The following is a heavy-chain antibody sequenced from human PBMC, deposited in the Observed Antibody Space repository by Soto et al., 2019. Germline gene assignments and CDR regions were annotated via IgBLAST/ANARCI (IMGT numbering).Heavy chain of an antibody. CDR2: AYYSGST. J-gene: IGHJ5*02. V-gene: IGHV4-59*01. Sequence: QVQLQESGPGLVKASETLSLTCSVSGGSISHYYWSWIRQSPGRGLEWIGYAYYSGSTDYNPSLKSRVTMAVDTSKNQVSLKLNSVTTADTAVYYCARDRSTYGGGGTGEVKENWFDPWGPGTLVTVPS. CDR3: ARDRSTYGGGGTGEVKENWFDP. D-gene: IGHD2-8*01. CDR1: GGSISHYY.